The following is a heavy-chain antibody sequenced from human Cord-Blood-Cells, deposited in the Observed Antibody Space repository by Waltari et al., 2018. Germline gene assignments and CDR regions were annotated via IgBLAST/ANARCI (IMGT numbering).Heavy chain of an antibody. CDR3: ARACRAARPLVGFDY. D-gene: IGHD6-6*01. J-gene: IGHJ4*02. Sequence: QVQLVQSGAEVKKPGASVKVSCKASGYTFTGYYMHWVRPALGQGLEWRGWSIPRGGGTNYTHKFQGRGDRASDTSSSTAYMELSRLRSDDTAVYYWARACRAARPLVGFDYWGQGTLVTVSS. CDR2: SIPRGGGT. V-gene: IGHV1-2*07. CDR1: GYTFTGYY.